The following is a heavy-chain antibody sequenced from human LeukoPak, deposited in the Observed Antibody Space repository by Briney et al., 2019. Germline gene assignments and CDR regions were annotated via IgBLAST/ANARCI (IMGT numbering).Heavy chain of an antibody. CDR1: GFTFSSYG. Sequence: GGSLRLSCAASGFTFSSYGMHWVRQAPGKGLEWVAFIRYDGSNKYYADSVKGRFTISRDNSKNTLYLQMNSLRAEDTAVYYCAKEVSIISRGLDYWGQGILVTVSS. CDR2: IRYDGSNK. D-gene: IGHD2-21*01. J-gene: IGHJ4*02. CDR3: AKEVSIISRGLDY. V-gene: IGHV3-30*02.